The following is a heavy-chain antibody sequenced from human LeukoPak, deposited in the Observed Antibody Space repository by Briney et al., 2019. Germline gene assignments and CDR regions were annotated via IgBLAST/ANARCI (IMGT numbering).Heavy chain of an antibody. Sequence: ASVKVSCKASGYTFTSYYMHWVRQAPGQGLEWMGIINPSGGSTSYAQKFQGRVTMTRDTSTSTVYMELSRLRSDDTAVYYCARGDSRGDYYYYYMDVWGKGTTVTVSS. V-gene: IGHV1-46*01. D-gene: IGHD2-21*02. CDR1: GYTFTSYY. CDR2: INPSGGST. J-gene: IGHJ6*03. CDR3: ARGDSRGDYYYYYMDV.